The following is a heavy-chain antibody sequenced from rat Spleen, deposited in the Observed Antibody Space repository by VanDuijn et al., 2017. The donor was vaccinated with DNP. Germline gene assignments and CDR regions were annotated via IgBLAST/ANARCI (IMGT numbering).Heavy chain of an antibody. CDR3: ARQDYGGYDY. D-gene: IGHD1-11*01. V-gene: IGHV5-22*01. J-gene: IGHJ2*01. Sequence: EVQLVESGGGLVQPGRSLKLSCAASGFTFSDYYMAWVRQAPKKGLEWVASISYEGSSTYYGDSVKGRFTISRDNAKSTLYLQMNSLRSEDTATYYCARQDYGGYDYWGQGVMVTVSS. CDR1: GFTFSDYY. CDR2: ISYEGSST.